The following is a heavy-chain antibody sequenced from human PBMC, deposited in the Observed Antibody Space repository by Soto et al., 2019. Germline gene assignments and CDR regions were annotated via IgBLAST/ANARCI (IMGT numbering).Heavy chain of an antibody. Sequence: EVQLLESGGGLVQPGGSLRLSCAASGFTFSSYAMSWVRQAPGKGLEWVSAISGSGGSTYYADSVKGRFTISRDNSKNSLYLPMNSPRAEDTAVYYCARAGYPVYYYGMDVWGQGTTVTVAS. D-gene: IGHD3-16*02. CDR1: GFTFSSYA. V-gene: IGHV3-23*01. CDR3: ARAGYPVYYYGMDV. J-gene: IGHJ6*02. CDR2: ISGSGGST.